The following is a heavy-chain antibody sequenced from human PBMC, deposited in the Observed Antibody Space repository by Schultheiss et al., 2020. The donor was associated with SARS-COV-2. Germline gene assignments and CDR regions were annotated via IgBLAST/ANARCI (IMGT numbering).Heavy chain of an antibody. CDR1: GFIFSTYA. J-gene: IGHJ4*02. CDR2: ISYDGSNK. Sequence: GGSLRLSCAASGFIFSTYAVHWVRQAPGKGLEWVAVISYDGSNKYYADSVKGRFTISRDNSKNTLYLQMNSLRAEDTAVYYCARPGRRITQSYWGQGTLVTVSS. CDR3: ARPGRRITQSY. D-gene: IGHD3-10*01. V-gene: IGHV3-30-3*01.